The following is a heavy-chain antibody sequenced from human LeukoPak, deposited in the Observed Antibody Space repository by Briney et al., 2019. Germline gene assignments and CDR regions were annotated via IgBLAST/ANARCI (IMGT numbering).Heavy chain of an antibody. CDR3: ASGPLSGSYSHFDY. CDR1: GFTFSSYS. V-gene: IGHV3-21*01. CDR2: ISYTSSYI. J-gene: IGHJ4*02. D-gene: IGHD1-26*01. Sequence: GGSLRLSCAASGFTFSSYSMNWVRQAPGKGLEWVSSISYTSSYIHYADSVKGRFTISRDNAKNSLYLQMNSLRAEDTAVYYCASGPLSGSYSHFDYWGQGTLVTVSS.